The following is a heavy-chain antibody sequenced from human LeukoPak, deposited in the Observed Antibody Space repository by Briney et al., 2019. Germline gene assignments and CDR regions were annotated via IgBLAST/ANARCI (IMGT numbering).Heavy chain of an antibody. V-gene: IGHV3-9*01. CDR1: GFTFDDYA. CDR2: ISWNSGNI. J-gene: IGHJ4*02. D-gene: IGHD4-17*01. Sequence: PGGSLRLSCAASGFTFDDYAMHWVRQAPGKGLEWVSGISWNSGNIGYADSVKGRFTISRDNAKNSLYLQMNSLRAEDTALHYCAKLGTVKFFDYWGQGTLVTVSS. CDR3: AKLGTVKFFDY.